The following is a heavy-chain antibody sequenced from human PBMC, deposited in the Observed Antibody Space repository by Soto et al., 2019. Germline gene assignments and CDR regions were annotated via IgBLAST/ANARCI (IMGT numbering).Heavy chain of an antibody. CDR1: GYSITNHG. Sequence: QVRLAQSGGGVVQPGRSLTLSCAASGYSITNHGMHWVRQAPGKGLAWVALIWAHGTEQYYADSVKGRFTVSRDTSTNTVYLQMNSLRAEDTARYYCGKDIRSGSIDYWGQGTLVTVSS. CDR2: IWAHGTEQ. V-gene: IGHV3-33*06. J-gene: IGHJ4*02. CDR3: GKDIRSGSIDY. D-gene: IGHD1-1*01.